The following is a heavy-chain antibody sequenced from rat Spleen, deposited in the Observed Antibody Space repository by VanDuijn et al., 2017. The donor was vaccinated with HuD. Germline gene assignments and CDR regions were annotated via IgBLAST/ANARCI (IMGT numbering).Heavy chain of an antibody. D-gene: IGHD1-6*01. CDR2: VSSGGNT. J-gene: IGHJ2*01. CDR3: ARADRETYAHFDH. Sequence: QVQLKESGPGLVQPSQTLSLTCTVSGFSLTSNGVTWVRQPPGKGLEWIAAVSSGGNTYYDSTLKSRLSISKDTSKSQVFLKMNSLQTEDTATYYCARADRETYAHFDHWGQGVMVTVSS. V-gene: IGHV2S12*01. CDR1: GFSLTSNG.